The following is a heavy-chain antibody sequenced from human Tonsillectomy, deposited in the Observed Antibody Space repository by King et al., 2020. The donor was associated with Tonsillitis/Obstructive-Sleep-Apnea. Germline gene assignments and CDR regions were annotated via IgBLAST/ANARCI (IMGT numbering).Heavy chain of an antibody. V-gene: IGHV3-43*02. Sequence: VQLVESGGGVVQPGGSLRLSCAASGFTFDDYAMHWVRQAPGKGLEWVSLISGDGGSTYYADSVKGRFTISRDNSKNSLYLQMNSLRTEDTALYYCAKAGGSRITIFGVVKTDYYYMDVWGKGTTVTVSS. CDR3: AKAGGSRITIFGVVKTDYYYMDV. J-gene: IGHJ6*03. D-gene: IGHD3-3*01. CDR1: GFTFDDYA. CDR2: ISGDGGST.